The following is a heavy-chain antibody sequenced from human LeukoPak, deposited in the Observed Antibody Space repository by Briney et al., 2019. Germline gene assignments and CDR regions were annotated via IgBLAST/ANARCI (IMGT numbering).Heavy chain of an antibody. J-gene: IGHJ4*02. Sequence: GRSLRLSCAASGFTFNNYAMHWVRQAPGKGLEWGAVISYDGSYQYYPDSVKGRFSISRDNSKNTLYLQMNSLRAEATAVYYCARGPSGYHNTGGQGTLVTVSS. V-gene: IGHV3-30*04. CDR2: ISYDGSYQ. D-gene: IGHD5-12*01. CDR1: GFTFNNYA. CDR3: ARGPSGYHNT.